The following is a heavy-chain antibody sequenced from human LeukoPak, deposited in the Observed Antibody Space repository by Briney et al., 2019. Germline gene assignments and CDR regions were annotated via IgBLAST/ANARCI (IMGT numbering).Heavy chain of an antibody. V-gene: IGHV1-3*01. J-gene: IGHJ4*02. CDR3: ARVSDDSGWNFDY. D-gene: IGHD6-19*01. Sequence: ASVKVSCKASGYTFTSFTVHWVRQAPGQRLEWMGWINAGTGNRKYSQKFQDRVTITRETSATTAYMELSSLTSEDTAVYYCARVSDDSGWNFDYWGQGTLVTVSS. CDR2: INAGTGNR. CDR1: GYTFTSFT.